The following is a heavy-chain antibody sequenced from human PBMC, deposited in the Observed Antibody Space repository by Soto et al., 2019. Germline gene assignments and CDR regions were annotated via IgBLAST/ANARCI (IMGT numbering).Heavy chain of an antibody. D-gene: IGHD3-9*01. Sequence: QVQLVQSGAEVKKPGSSVHVSCKASGGTFSSYAISWVRQAPGQGLEWMGGSIPIFGTANYAQKCQGRVKITADESTSTAYMELSSLRSEATAVYYCARATGYGPNWFDPWGQGTLVTVSS. CDR2: SIPIFGTA. J-gene: IGHJ5*02. CDR1: GGTFSSYA. V-gene: IGHV1-69*01. CDR3: ARATGYGPNWFDP.